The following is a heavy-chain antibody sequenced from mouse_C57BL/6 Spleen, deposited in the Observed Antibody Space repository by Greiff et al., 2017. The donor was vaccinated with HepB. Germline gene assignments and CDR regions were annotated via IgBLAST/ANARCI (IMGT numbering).Heavy chain of an antibody. Sequence: QVQLQQPGAELVKPGASVKLSCKASGYTFTSYWMHWVKQRPGQGLEWIGMIHPNSGSTNYNEKFKSKATLTVDKSSSTAYMQLSSLTSEDSAVYYCARSGYDYDAWFAYWGQGTLGTVSA. D-gene: IGHD2-4*01. V-gene: IGHV1-64*01. CDR1: GYTFTSYW. CDR3: ARSGYDYDAWFAY. CDR2: IHPNSGST. J-gene: IGHJ3*01.